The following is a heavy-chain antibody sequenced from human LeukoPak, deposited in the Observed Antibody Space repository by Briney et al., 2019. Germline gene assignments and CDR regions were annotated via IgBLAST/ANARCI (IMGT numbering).Heavy chain of an antibody. Sequence: LRLSCAASGFTFSDYYMNWIRQPPGKGLEWIGYIYYSGSTNYNPSLKSRVTISVDTSKNQFSLKLSSVTAADTAVYYCASPTLWGQGTLVTVSS. V-gene: IGHV4-59*01. CDR2: IYYSGST. CDR3: ASPTL. J-gene: IGHJ4*02. CDR1: GFTFSDYY.